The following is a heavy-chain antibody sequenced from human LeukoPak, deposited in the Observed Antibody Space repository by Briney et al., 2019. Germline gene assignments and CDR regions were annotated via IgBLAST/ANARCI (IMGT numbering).Heavy chain of an antibody. CDR2: IIPIFGTA. J-gene: IGHJ5*02. D-gene: IGHD3-10*01. CDR1: GGTFSSYA. V-gene: IGHV1-69*01. Sequence: SVKVSCRASGGTFSSYAISWVRQAPGQGLEWMGVIIPIFGTANYAQKFQGRVTITADESTSTAYMELSSLRSEDTAVYYCARDRFGVPGANWFDPWGQGTLVTVSS. CDR3: ARDRFGVPGANWFDP.